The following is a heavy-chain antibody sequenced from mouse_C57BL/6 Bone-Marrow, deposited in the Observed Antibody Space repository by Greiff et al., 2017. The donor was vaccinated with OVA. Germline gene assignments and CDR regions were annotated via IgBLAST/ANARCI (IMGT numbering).Heavy chain of an antibody. CDR2: ISSGGDYI. V-gene: IGHV5-9-1*02. CDR1: GFTFSSYA. J-gene: IGHJ2*01. CDR3: TRERDLYYFDY. D-gene: IGHD3-3*01. Sequence: EVMLVESGEGLVKPGGSLKLSCAASGFTFSSYAMSWVRQTPEKRLERVAYISSGGDYIYYADTVKGRFTISRDNARNTLYLQMSSLKSEDTAMYYCTRERDLYYFDYWGQGTTLTVSS.